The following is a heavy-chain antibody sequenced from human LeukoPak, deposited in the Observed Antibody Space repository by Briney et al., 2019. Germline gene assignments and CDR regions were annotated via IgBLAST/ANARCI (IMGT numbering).Heavy chain of an antibody. Sequence: ASVKVSCKASGYTFTTYDINWVRQATGQGLEWMGWMNHNSANTGYAQKFQGRVTMTRNTSISTAYMELSSLRSEDTAVYYCARVPAGDYYYGMDVWGQGTTVTVSS. CDR3: ARVPAGDYYYGMDV. V-gene: IGHV1-8*01. D-gene: IGHD2-2*01. CDR1: GYTFTTYD. J-gene: IGHJ6*02. CDR2: MNHNSANT.